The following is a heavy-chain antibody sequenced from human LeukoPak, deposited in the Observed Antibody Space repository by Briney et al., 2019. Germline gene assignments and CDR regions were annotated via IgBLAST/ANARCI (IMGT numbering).Heavy chain of an antibody. V-gene: IGHV3-7*01. D-gene: IGHD1-26*01. CDR2: IREDGGDI. J-gene: IGHJ1*01. CDR3: VRDRGSGSSQTHEFFEH. CDR1: GFTFTNYW. Sequence: PGGSLRLSCAASGFTFTNYWMSWVRQAPGKGPEWVAMIREDGGDIYYVDSVKGRFTISRDNAKNSLFLQMSSLRAEDTAVYYCVRDRGSGSSQTHEFFEHWGQGTLVTVSS.